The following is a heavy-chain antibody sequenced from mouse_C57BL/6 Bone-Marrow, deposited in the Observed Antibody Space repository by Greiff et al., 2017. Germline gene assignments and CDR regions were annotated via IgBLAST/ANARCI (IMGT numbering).Heavy chain of an antibody. Sequence: EVKLVESGGGLVQSGRSLRLSCATSGFTFSDFYMEWVRQAPGKGLEWIAASRNKANDYTTEYSASVKGRFIVSRDTSQSILYLQMNALRAEDTAIYYCASDDRYYGSPFAYWGQGTLVTVSA. CDR3: ASDDRYYGSPFAY. CDR2: SRNKANDYTT. V-gene: IGHV7-1*01. D-gene: IGHD1-1*01. J-gene: IGHJ3*01. CDR1: GFTFSDFY.